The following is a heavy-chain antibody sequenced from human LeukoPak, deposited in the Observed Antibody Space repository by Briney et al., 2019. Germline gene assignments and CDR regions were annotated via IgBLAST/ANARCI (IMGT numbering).Heavy chain of an antibody. CDR2: IGGSGSTT. D-gene: IGHD3-16*01. CDR3: ARDPGRYGDYMDV. CDR1: GFTFSSYA. Sequence: RAGGSLRLSCAASGFTFSSYAMSWVRQAPGKGLEWVAAIGGSGSTTYYANSVKGRFTISRDQSKNTLYLQMNSLRVGDTAVYYCARDPGRYGDYMDVWGKGTTVTVSS. J-gene: IGHJ6*03. V-gene: IGHV3-23*01.